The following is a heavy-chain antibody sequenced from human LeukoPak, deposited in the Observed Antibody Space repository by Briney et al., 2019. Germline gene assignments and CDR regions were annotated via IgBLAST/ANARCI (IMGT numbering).Heavy chain of an antibody. J-gene: IGHJ4*02. CDR1: GFTLSSYA. Sequence: PGRSLRLSCAASGFTLSSYAMHWVRQAPGKGLEWVAVISYDGSNKYYADSVKGRFTISRDNSKNTLYLQMNSLRAEDTAVYYCARQGIAAAGPSLDYWGQGTLVTVSS. D-gene: IGHD6-13*01. CDR3: ARQGIAAAGPSLDY. V-gene: IGHV3-30*04. CDR2: ISYDGSNK.